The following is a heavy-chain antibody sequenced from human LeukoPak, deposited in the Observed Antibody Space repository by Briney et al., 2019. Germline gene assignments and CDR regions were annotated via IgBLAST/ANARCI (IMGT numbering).Heavy chain of an antibody. CDR1: GGSISSYY. Sequence: PSETLSLTCTASGGSISSYYWSWIRQPPGKGLEWIGYIYYSGSTNYNPSLKSRVTISVDTSKNQFSLKLSSVTAADTAVYYCARSGGYFFDYWGQGTLVTVSS. CDR3: ARSGGYFFDY. D-gene: IGHD4-23*01. CDR2: IYYSGST. V-gene: IGHV4-59*08. J-gene: IGHJ4*02.